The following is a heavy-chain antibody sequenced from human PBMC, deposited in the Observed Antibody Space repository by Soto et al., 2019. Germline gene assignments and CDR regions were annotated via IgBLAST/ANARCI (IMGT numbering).Heavy chain of an antibody. D-gene: IGHD3-10*01. CDR1: GFIFSDYY. J-gene: IGHJ4*02. V-gene: IGHV3-11*06. CDR2: ISSSGDDT. CDR3: ARAWDDSGSYQDY. Sequence: PGGSLRLSCAASGFIFSDYYMAWIRQASGKRLEWVAHISSSGDDTNYADSVKGRFTISRDNGRNTLYLQMSRLRVEDTALYYCARAWDDSGSYQDYWGLGTLVTVSS.